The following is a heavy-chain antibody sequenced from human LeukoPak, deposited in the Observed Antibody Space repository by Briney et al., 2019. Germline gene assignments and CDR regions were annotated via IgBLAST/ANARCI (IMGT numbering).Heavy chain of an antibody. V-gene: IGHV4-34*01. CDR2: INHSGST. D-gene: IGHD5-24*01. J-gene: IGHJ2*01. Sequence: SETLSLTCAVYSGSFSGYYWSWIRQPPGKGLEWIGEINHSGSTNYNPSLKSRVTISVDTSKNQFSLKLSSVTAADTAVYYCARTMRRWLQLSHYWYFDLWGRGTLVTVSS. CDR3: ARTMRRWLQLSHYWYFDL. CDR1: SGSFSGYY.